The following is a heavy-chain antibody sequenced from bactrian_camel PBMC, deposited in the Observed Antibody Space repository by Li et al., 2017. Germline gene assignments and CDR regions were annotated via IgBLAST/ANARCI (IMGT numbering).Heavy chain of an antibody. J-gene: IGHJ6*01. CDR2: INSGGGST. D-gene: IGHD2*01. CDR3: ATERWFST. CDR1: GFTFSTYD. V-gene: IGHV3S40*01. Sequence: LVESGGGLVQPGGSLRLSCAASGFTFSTYDMSWVRQAPGKGLEWVSAINSGGGSTYYADSVKGRFTISRDNARNTLYLQMNSLKTEDTAVYYCATERWFSTWGQGTQVTVS.